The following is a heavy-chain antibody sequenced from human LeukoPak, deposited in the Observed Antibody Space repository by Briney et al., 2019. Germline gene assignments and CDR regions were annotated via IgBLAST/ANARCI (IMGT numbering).Heavy chain of an antibody. V-gene: IGHV4-34*01. J-gene: IGHJ6*03. D-gene: IGHD2-15*01. CDR3: ARVRTRIYYYYYYYMDV. CDR2: INHSGST. Sequence: SETLSLTCAVYGGSFSGYYWSWIRQPPGKGLEWIGEINHSGSTNYNPSLKSRVTISVDTSKNQFSLKLSSVTAADTAVYYCARVRTRIYYYYYYYMDVWGKGTTVTVSS. CDR1: GGSFSGYY.